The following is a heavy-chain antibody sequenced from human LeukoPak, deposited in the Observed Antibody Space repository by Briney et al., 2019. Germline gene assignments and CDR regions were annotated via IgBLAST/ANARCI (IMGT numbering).Heavy chain of an antibody. D-gene: IGHD3-10*01. CDR3: ATSNSTVREIITPNYFQH. V-gene: IGHV1-3*01. J-gene: IGHJ1*01. Sequence: GASVKVSCKASGYTFTSYAVHWVRQGPGQGLEWMGWINSGSGNTKYSQKFEGRVTITRDTSAITAYMELSSLRSEDTAVYFCATSNSTVREIITPNYFQHWGHGNLVTVSS. CDR2: INSGSGNT. CDR1: GYTFTSYA.